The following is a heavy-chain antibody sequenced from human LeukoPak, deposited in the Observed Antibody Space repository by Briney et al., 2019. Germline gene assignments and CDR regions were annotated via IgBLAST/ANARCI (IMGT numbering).Heavy chain of an antibody. CDR1: GDSVSSNSAA. Sequence: SQTLSLTRAISGDSVSSNSAAWNWITQSPSRGLEWLGSTYYRSKWYNDYAVSVKSRITINPDTSKNQFSLQLNSVTPEDTAVYYCAREENSGYERSWFDPWGQGTLVTVSS. J-gene: IGHJ5*02. CDR2: TYYRSKWYN. V-gene: IGHV6-1*01. CDR3: AREENSGYERSWFDP. D-gene: IGHD5-12*01.